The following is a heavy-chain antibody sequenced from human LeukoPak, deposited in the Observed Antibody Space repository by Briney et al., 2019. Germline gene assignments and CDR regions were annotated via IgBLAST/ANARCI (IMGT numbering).Heavy chain of an antibody. CDR2: ISAYNGNT. CDR1: GYTFTSYG. Sequence: APVKVSCKASGYTFTSYGISWVRQAPGQGLEWMGWISAYNGNTNYAQKLQGRVTMTTDTSTSTAYMELRSLRSDDTAVYYCARHYYGSGSYYKNNWFDPWGQGTLVTVSS. D-gene: IGHD3-10*01. V-gene: IGHV1-18*01. J-gene: IGHJ5*02. CDR3: ARHYYGSGSYYKNNWFDP.